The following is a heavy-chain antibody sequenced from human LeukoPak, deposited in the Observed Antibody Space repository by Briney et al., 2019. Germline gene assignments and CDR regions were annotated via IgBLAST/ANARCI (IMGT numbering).Heavy chain of an antibody. CDR2: INRRGTT. Sequence: SETLSLTCGVYEGSFSDYYWSWSRQPPGKGLEWIGEINRRGTTNYNPSLKTRVTISIDTSKNQFALKLTSVTAADTAVYYCARDGGSNNYWFDSWGQGTLVTASS. CDR1: EGSFSDYY. V-gene: IGHV4-34*01. J-gene: IGHJ5*01. D-gene: IGHD4-23*01. CDR3: ARDGGSNNYWFDS.